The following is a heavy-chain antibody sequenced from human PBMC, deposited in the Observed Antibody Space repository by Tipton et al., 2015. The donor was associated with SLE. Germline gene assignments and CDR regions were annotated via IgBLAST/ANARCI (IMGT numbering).Heavy chain of an antibody. CDR3: TRDQLRGWFYFDY. CDR2: IRSKGYGETT. D-gene: IGHD6-19*01. CDR1: GFTFSDYY. J-gene: IGHJ4*02. Sequence: SLRLSCAASGFTFSDYYMTWIRQAPGKGLEWIGFIRSKGYGETTQYAASVKGRFIISRDDSENIAYLQMNSLTTEDTAVYYCTRDQLRGWFYFDYWGQGTLVTVSS. V-gene: IGHV3-49*03.